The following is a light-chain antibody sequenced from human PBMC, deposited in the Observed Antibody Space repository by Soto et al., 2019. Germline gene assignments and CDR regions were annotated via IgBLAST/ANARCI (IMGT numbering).Light chain of an antibody. CDR1: SSDVGAYNY. J-gene: IGLJ1*01. Sequence: QSALTQPASVSGSPGQSITISCTGTSSDVGAYNYVSWFQQHPDKAPKLMIYEVSNRPSGVSNRFSGSKSGNAASLTISGLHAEDEAYYFCFSFTTSNTHVFGSGTKLTDL. V-gene: IGLV2-14*01. CDR2: EVS. CDR3: FSFTTSNTHV.